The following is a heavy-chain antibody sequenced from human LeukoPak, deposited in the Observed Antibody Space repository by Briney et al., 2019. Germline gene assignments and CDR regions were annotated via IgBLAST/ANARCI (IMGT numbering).Heavy chain of an antibody. CDR3: ARGSGLLFNY. V-gene: IGHV3-64*04. J-gene: IGHJ4*02. Sequence: GGSLRLSCSASGFTFSSYAMHWVRQAPGKGLEYVPAISSNGGSTYYADSVKGRFTISRDNAKNSLYLQMNSLRAEDTAVYYCARGSGLLFNYWGQGTLVTVSS. CDR1: GFTFSSYA. D-gene: IGHD2-15*01. CDR2: ISSNGGST.